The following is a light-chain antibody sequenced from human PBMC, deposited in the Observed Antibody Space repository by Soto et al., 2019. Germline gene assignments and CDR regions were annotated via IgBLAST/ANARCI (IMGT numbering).Light chain of an antibody. V-gene: IGKV3-15*01. CDR3: QQYNNWPKM. CDR1: QSVSSN. CDR2: GAS. Sequence: EIVMTQSPDTLSVSPGERATLSCRASQSVSSNLAWYQQKPGQAPRLLIYGASTRAPGIPARFSGSGSGTEFTLTISRLQSEDFAVYYCQQYNNWPKMFGQGTKVDIK. J-gene: IGKJ1*01.